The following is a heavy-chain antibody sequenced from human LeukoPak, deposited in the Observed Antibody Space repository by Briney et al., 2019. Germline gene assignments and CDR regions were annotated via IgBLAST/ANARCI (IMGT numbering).Heavy chain of an antibody. D-gene: IGHD6-19*01. CDR1: GGSISSISYY. CDR3: ARHEAFLAVAGTLDY. CDR2: IYYSGST. Sequence: NTSETLSLTCTVSGGSISSISYYWGWIRQPPGKGLEWIGSIYYSGSTYYNPSLKSRVTISVDTSKNQFSLKLSSVTAADTAVYYCARHEAFLAVAGTLDYWGQGTLVTVSS. J-gene: IGHJ4*02. V-gene: IGHV4-39*01.